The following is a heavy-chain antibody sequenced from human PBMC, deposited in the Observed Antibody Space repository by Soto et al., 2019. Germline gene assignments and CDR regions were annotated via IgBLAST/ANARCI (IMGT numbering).Heavy chain of an antibody. V-gene: IGHV3-48*02. CDR1: GFTFSTYS. J-gene: IGHJ4*02. Sequence: EVQLVESGGGLVQPGGSLRLSCAASGFTFSTYSMIWVRQAPGKGLEWVSFISSSSSTIYYADSVKGRFTISRDNAKNSLYLQMNSPRDEETAVYYCAREQTYGAVWDYWGQGALVTVSS. CDR3: AREQTYGAVWDY. D-gene: IGHD3-10*01. CDR2: ISSSSSTI.